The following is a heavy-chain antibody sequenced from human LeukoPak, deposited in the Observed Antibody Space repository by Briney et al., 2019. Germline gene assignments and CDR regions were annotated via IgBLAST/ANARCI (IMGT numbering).Heavy chain of an antibody. CDR1: GDTFSNYA. CDR2: IIPIFGTA. V-gene: IGHV1-69*06. Sequence: ASVKVSCKASGDTFSNYAISWVRQAPGQGLECMGGIIPIFGTAKYAQKFQGRVTITADTSTSTAYMELSSLRSEDTAVYYCARAGWLQYYSFDYWGQGPLVPVSS. CDR3: ARAGWLQYYSFDY. J-gene: IGHJ4*02. D-gene: IGHD5-24*01.